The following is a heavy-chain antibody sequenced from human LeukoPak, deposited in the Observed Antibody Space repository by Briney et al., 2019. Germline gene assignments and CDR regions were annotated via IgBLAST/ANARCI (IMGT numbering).Heavy chain of an antibody. CDR3: AMHDYSDYVLLDY. Sequence: GGSLRLSCAASGFTFSDYYMSWIRQAPGKGLEWVSYISSSGSTIYYADSVKGRFTISRDNAKNSLYLQMNSLRAEDTAVYYCAMHDYSDYVLLDYWGQGTLVTVSS. CDR1: GFTFSDYY. J-gene: IGHJ4*02. V-gene: IGHV3-11*01. D-gene: IGHD4-11*01. CDR2: ISSSGSTI.